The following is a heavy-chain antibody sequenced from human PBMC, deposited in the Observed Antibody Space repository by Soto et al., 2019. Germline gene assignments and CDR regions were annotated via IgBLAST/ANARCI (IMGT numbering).Heavy chain of an antibody. CDR1: GFTFSSYG. D-gene: IGHD1-26*01. CDR2: IWYDGSNK. V-gene: IGHV3-33*01. CDR3: ARDRIRVEWELPNLDY. J-gene: IGHJ4*02. Sequence: QVQLVESGGGVVQPGRSLRLSCAASGFTFSSYGMHWVRQAPGKGLEWVAVIWYDGSNKYYADSVKGRFTISRDNSKNTLYLQMNSLRAEDTAVYYCARDRIRVEWELPNLDYWGQGTLVTVSS.